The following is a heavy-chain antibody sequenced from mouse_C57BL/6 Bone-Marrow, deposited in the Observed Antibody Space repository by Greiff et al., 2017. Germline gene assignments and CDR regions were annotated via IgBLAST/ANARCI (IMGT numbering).Heavy chain of an antibody. CDR3: AVSALITTVVATRFAY. V-gene: IGHV1-81*01. J-gene: IGHJ3*01. D-gene: IGHD1-1*01. CDR1: GYTFTSSG. Sequence: QVQLQQSGAELARPGASVKLSCKAPGYTFTSSGISWVKQRTGQGLEWIGEIYLRSGNTYYNEKFKGKATLTADKASSTAYMEIRSLTSEDSAVDFCAVSALITTVVATRFAYWGQGTLVTVSA. CDR2: IYLRSGNT.